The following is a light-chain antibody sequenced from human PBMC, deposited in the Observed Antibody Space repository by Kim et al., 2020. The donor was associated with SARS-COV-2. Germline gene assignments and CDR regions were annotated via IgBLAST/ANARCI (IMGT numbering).Light chain of an antibody. CDR3: QVWDSSSDHPWV. V-gene: IGLV3-21*04. J-gene: IGLJ3*02. Sequence: PGKTAMMSGGGNNNGSKSVHCYQRKPGQAPVLVIYYDRDRPSGIPERFPGSNSGNTATLTISRVEAGDEADYYCQVWDSSSDHPWVFGGGTKLTVL. CDR1: NNGSKS. CDR2: YDR.